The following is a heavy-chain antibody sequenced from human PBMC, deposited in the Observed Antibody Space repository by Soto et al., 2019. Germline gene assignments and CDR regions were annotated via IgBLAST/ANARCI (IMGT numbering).Heavy chain of an antibody. D-gene: IGHD6-19*01. J-gene: IGHJ4*02. CDR3: ARHWEQWLGYIDY. V-gene: IGHV4-39*01. CDR2: IYYTRNT. Sequence: QLQLQESGPGLVKPSETLSLTCTVSGGSISSGSFYWGWIRQPPGKGLEWIGSIYYTRNTYYNPSLKSRVPISVDSSKNQFSLKLSSVTAADTAVYYCARHWEQWLGYIDYWGQGTLVAVSS. CDR1: GGSISSGSFY.